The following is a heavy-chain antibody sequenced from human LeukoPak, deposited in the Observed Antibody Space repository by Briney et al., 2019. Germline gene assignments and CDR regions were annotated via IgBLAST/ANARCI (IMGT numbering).Heavy chain of an antibody. Sequence: PSQTLSLTCAVSGGSISSGGYYWSWIRQPPGKGLEWIGEISHSGSTNYNPSLKSRVTISVDTSKNQFSLKLSSVTAADTAVYFCARQTYDFWSGYYPYYFDYWGQGTLVTVSS. CDR2: ISHSGST. CDR1: GGSISSGGYY. J-gene: IGHJ4*02. V-gene: IGHV4-30-2*01. CDR3: ARQTYDFWSGYYPYYFDY. D-gene: IGHD3-3*01.